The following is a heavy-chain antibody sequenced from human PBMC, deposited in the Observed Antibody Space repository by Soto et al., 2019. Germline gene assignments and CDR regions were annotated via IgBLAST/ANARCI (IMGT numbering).Heavy chain of an antibody. J-gene: IGHJ4*02. CDR3: ARDPATWSFDY. V-gene: IGHV1-69*08. CDR2: IIPILGIA. D-gene: IGHD1-26*01. Sequence: QVQLVQSGAEVKKPGSSVKVSCKASGGTFSSYTISWVRQAPGQGLEWMGRIIPILGIANYAQKFQGRVTXTXXKSTSTAYMELSSLRSEDTAVYYCARDPATWSFDYWGQGTLVTVSS. CDR1: GGTFSSYT.